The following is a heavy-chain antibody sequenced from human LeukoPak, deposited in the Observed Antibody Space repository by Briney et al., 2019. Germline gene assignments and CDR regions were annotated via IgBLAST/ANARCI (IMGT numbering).Heavy chain of an antibody. CDR2: IYHGGRT. J-gene: IGHJ3*02. CDR3: ARADSSSSWGAFDI. V-gene: IGHV4-38-2*02. Sequence: SETLSLTCTVSGYSISSGYYWGWIRQTPGKGLEWIGYIYHGGRTDYNPSLKSRVTISVDTSKNQFYLKLSSVTAADTAVYYCARADSSSSWGAFDIWGQGTMVTVSS. D-gene: IGHD6-6*01. CDR1: GYSISSGYY.